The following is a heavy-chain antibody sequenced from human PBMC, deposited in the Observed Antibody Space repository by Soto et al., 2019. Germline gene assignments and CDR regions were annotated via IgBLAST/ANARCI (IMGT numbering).Heavy chain of an antibody. D-gene: IGHD3-16*02. CDR3: ASGYYDYVWGSYRRPYYFDY. CDR1: GGSISSSSYY. CDR2: IYYSGST. J-gene: IGHJ4*02. V-gene: IGHV4-39*07. Sequence: SETLSLTCTVSGGSISSSSYYWGWIRQPPGKGLEWIGSIYYSGSTNYNPSLKSRVTISVDKSKNQFSLKLSSVTAADTAVYYCASGYYDYVWGSYRRPYYFDYWGQGTLVTVSS.